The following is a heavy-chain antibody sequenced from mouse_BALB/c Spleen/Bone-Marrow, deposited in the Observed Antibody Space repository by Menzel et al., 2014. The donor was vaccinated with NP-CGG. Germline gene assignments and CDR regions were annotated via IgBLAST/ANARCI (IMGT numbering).Heavy chain of an antibody. D-gene: IGHD1-1*01. Sequence: VQLQQSGAELVKPGASVKLSRTASGFNIKDTYMHWVKQRPEQGLEWIGRIDPANGNTKYDPKFQGKATITADTSSNTAYPQLSSLTSEDTAVYYCARYYYGYYFDYWGQGTTLTVSS. V-gene: IGHV14-3*02. CDR1: GFNIKDTY. CDR3: ARYYYGYYFDY. J-gene: IGHJ2*01. CDR2: IDPANGNT.